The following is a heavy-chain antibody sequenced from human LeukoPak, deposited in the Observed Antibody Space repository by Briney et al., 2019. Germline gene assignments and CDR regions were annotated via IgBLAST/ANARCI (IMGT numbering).Heavy chain of an antibody. CDR3: ARGQYYDSSGYYLFDY. J-gene: IGHJ4*02. D-gene: IGHD3-22*01. V-gene: IGHV1-2*02. Sequence: GASVKVSCKASGYTFTGYYMHWVRQAPGQGLEWMGWINPNSGGTNYAQKFQGRVTMTRDTSISTAYMELSRLRSDDTAVYYCARGQYYDSSGYYLFDYWGQGTLVTVSP. CDR2: INPNSGGT. CDR1: GYTFTGYY.